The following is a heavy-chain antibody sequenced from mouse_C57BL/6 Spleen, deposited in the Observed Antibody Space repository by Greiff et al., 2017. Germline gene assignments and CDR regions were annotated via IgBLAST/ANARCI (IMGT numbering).Heavy chain of an antibody. CDR2: IYPRSGNT. V-gene: IGHV1-81*01. CDR3: AREGDYGRRDY. J-gene: IGHJ2*01. CDR1: GYTFTSYG. Sequence: VQLQQSGAELARPGASVTLSCKASGYTFTSYGISWVKQRTGQGLEWIGEIYPRSGNTYYNEKFKGKATLTADKSSSTAYMELRSLTSEDSAVYFCAREGDYGRRDYWGQGTTLTVSS. D-gene: IGHD1-1*01.